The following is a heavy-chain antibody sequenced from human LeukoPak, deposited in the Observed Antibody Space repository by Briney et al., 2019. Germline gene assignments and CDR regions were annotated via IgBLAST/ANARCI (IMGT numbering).Heavy chain of an antibody. D-gene: IGHD1-26*01. CDR2: IYYSGST. J-gene: IGHJ4*02. Sequence: PAETLSLTCTVSGGSISSYYWSWIRQPPGKGLEWIGYIYYSGSTNYNPSLKSRVTISVDTSKNQFSLKLSSVTAADTAVYYCARDMRGSYAIDYWGQGTLVTVSS. CDR3: ARDMRGSYAIDY. V-gene: IGHV4-59*01. CDR1: GGSISSYY.